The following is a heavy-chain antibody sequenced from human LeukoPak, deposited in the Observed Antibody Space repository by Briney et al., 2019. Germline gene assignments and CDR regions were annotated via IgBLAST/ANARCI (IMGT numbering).Heavy chain of an antibody. V-gene: IGHV1-18*01. Sequence: ASVKVSCKTSGFTFTAYGIAWVRQAPGHGLEWMGWITTYNGNTNYAQKLQGRVTMTTDTSTSTAYMELRSLRSDDTAVYYCARGWADIVVVPASREFDPWGQGTLVTVSS. CDR3: ARGWADIVVVPASREFDP. D-gene: IGHD2-2*01. CDR2: ITTYNGNT. J-gene: IGHJ5*02. CDR1: GFTFTAYG.